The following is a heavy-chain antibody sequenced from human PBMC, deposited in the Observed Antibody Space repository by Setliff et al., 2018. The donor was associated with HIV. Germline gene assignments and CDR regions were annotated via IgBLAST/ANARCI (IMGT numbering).Heavy chain of an antibody. D-gene: IGHD1-7*01. Sequence: NPSETLSLTCSVSGGSISGGSYYWSWIRQPAGKGLEWIGRVYTRGTTKYNPSLKSRVTISLDTSKNQFSLKLSSVTASDTAVYYCARLHTAAEELSYYYMDVWGKGTTVTVSS. J-gene: IGHJ6*03. CDR3: ARLHTAAEELSYYYMDV. V-gene: IGHV4-61*02. CDR2: VYTRGTT. CDR1: GGSISGGSYY.